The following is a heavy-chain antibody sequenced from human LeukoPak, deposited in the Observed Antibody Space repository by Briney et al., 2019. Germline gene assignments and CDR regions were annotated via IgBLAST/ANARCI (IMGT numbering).Heavy chain of an antibody. V-gene: IGHV3-7*05. Sequence: GGSLRLSCAASGFTFSNLWMSWVRQAPGKGLKWVANIKQDGSEKYYVDSVKGRFTISRDNAKNSLYLQMNSLRAEDTAVYYCARGFITMVRGVIIPDYGMDVWGQGTTVTVSS. CDR3: ARGFITMVRGVIIPDYGMDV. CDR2: IKQDGSEK. CDR1: GFTFSNLW. D-gene: IGHD3-10*01. J-gene: IGHJ6*02.